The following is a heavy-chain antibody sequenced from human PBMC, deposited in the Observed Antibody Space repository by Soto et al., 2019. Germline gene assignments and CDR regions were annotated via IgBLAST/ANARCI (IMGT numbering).Heavy chain of an antibody. CDR2: IYPGDSDP. CDR3: ARYSGSYWHYLDF. J-gene: IGHJ4*02. Sequence: GESLKISCQGSGYSFASHWVAWVRQMPEKGLEWIGTIYPGDSDPKYSSAFRGHVTISADTSVSTAYLQWRSLEATDSAIYYCARYSGSYWHYLDFWGQGTLVTVSS. CDR1: GYSFASHW. V-gene: IGHV5-51*01. D-gene: IGHD1-26*01.